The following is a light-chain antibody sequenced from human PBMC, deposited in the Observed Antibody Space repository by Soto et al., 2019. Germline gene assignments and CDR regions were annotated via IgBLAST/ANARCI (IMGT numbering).Light chain of an antibody. CDR1: QSISSW. CDR2: KAS. CDR3: QQYSRYST. V-gene: IGKV1-5*03. J-gene: IGKJ2*01. Sequence: DIQMTQSPSTLSASVGDRVTITCRASQSISSWLAWYQQKPGKAPKLLIYKASNLESGVPSRFSGGGSGTEFTLTSSSLQPDDFATYYCQQYSRYSTFGQGTKLEIK.